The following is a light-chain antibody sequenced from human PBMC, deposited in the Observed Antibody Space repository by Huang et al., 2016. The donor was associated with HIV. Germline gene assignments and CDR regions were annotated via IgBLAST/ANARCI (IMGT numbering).Light chain of an antibody. V-gene: IGKV3D-20*01. CDR2: AAS. CDR3: QQYGDSSYS. CDR1: QTVRNRF. Sequence: EIVLTQSPATLYLSPGERAIPSCGANQTVRNRFLAWCQQKPRLAPRLLSYAASVRATGIQDRFSGSVSGTDFTLTINRLEPEGFAVYYCQQYGDSSYSFGQGTKLQIK. J-gene: IGKJ2*01.